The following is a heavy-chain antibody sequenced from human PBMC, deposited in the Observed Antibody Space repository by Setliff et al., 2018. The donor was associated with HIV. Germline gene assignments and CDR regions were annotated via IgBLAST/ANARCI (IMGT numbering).Heavy chain of an antibody. Sequence: PSETLSLTCAVYGGSFSGYYWSWIRQPPGKGLEWIGEINHSGSTNYNPSLKSRVTISVDTSKSQFSLKLSSVTAADTAVYYCARSPLGGYYYDNSGYHDYWGQGTLVTV. CDR2: INHSGST. CDR3: ARSPLGGYYYDNSGYHDY. D-gene: IGHD3-22*01. V-gene: IGHV4-34*01. J-gene: IGHJ4*02. CDR1: GGSFSGYY.